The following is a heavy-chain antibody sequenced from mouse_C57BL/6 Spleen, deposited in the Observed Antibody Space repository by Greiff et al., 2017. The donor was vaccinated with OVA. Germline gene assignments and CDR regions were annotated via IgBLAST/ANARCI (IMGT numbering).Heavy chain of an antibody. D-gene: IGHD2-2*01. CDR2: IDPSDSYT. CDR3: ARLEGYGFAY. CDR1: GYTFTSYW. V-gene: IGHV1-69*01. J-gene: IGHJ3*01. Sequence: QVQLQQSGAELVMPGASVKLSCKASGYTFTSYWMHWVKQRPGQGLEWIGEIDPSDSYTNYNQKFKGKSTLTVDKSSSTAYMQLSSLTSEDSAVYYCARLEGYGFAYWGQGTLVTVSA.